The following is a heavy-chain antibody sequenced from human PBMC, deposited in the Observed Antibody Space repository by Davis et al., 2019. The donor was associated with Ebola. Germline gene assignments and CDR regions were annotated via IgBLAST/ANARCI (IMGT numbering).Heavy chain of an antibody. CDR1: GSTFSSFV. Sequence: GESLKISCAASGSTFSSFVMHWLRHAPGKGLEGVAVISYDGSNKYYADSVKGRFTISRDNSKNTLYLQMNSLSTEDTAVYYCAKDSTTVLLTFDYWGQRSLVTVSS. CDR2: ISYDGSNK. J-gene: IGHJ4*02. V-gene: IGHV3-30*18. D-gene: IGHD4-17*01. CDR3: AKDSTTVLLTFDY.